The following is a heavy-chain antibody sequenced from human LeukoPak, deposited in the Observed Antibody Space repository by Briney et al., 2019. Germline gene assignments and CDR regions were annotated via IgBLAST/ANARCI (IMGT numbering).Heavy chain of an antibody. CDR2: INWNGGST. CDR3: AREAEGGNWFDP. CDR1: GITFSSYG. Sequence: PGGSLRLSCAASGITFSSYGMHWVRQAPGKGLEWVSGINWNGGSTGYADSVKGRFTISRDNAKNSLYLQMNSLRAEDTALYYCAREAEGGNWFDPWGQGTLVTVSS. J-gene: IGHJ5*02. D-gene: IGHD3-16*01. V-gene: IGHV3-20*04.